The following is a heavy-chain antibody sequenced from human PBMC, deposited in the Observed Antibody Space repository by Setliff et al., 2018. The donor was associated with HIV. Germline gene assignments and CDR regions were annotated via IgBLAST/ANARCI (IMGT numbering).Heavy chain of an antibody. J-gene: IGHJ5*02. CDR2: INPKSGVA. V-gene: IGHV1-2*06. D-gene: IGHD5-12*01. CDR3: ARAHFLVAMTRNWFDP. CDR1: GYTFTDFY. Sequence: ASVKVSCKASGYTFTDFYIHWVRQAPGQGLEWIGRINPKSGVADYLKKFQGRVTMATDTSTNTAHMELIRPRFDDTAVYYCARAHFLVAMTRNWFDPWGQGILVTVSS.